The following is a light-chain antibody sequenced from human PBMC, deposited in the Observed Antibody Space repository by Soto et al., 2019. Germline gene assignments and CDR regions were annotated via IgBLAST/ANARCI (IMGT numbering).Light chain of an antibody. CDR1: QSVSNNY. CDR3: HQYSGSQNT. Sequence: EIVLTQSPGTLSLSPGERATLSCRASQSVSNNYLAWYQQTPGQAPRLLIYGASSRATDVPDRFIGSGSGTDFTLTITRLEPEELAVYYCHQYSGSQNTFGQGTKLEIK. J-gene: IGKJ2*01. V-gene: IGKV3-20*01. CDR2: GAS.